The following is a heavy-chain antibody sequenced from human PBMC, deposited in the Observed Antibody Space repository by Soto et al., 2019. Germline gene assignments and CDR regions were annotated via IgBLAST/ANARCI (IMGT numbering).Heavy chain of an antibody. CDR2: IIPIFGTA. CDR1: GGTFSSYA. Sequence: QVQLVQSGAEVKKPGSSVKVSCKASGGTFSSYAISWVRQAPGQGLEWMGGIIPIFGTANYAQKFQGRVTITADESTCTASMELSSLRSEDTAVYYCARDQNIMVVEGNWFDPWGQGTLVTVSS. J-gene: IGHJ5*02. D-gene: IGHD2-21*01. V-gene: IGHV1-69*12. CDR3: ARDQNIMVVEGNWFDP.